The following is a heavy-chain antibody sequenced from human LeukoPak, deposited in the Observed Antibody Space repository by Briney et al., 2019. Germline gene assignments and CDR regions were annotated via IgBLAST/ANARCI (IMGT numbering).Heavy chain of an antibody. CDR3: ARNRGYCSGGSCSYYFDY. D-gene: IGHD2-15*01. CDR2: IYPGDSDT. V-gene: IGHV5-51*01. CDR1: GYSFTSYW. Sequence: GESLEISWKGSGYSFTSYWIGWVRTMPGKGVEWMGIIYPGDSDTRYSPSFQGQVTISADKSISTAYLQWSSLKASDTAMYYCARNRGYCSGGSCSYYFDYLGQGTLVTVSS. J-gene: IGHJ4*02.